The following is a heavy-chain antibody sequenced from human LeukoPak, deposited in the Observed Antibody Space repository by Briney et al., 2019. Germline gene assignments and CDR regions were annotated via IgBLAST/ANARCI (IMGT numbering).Heavy chain of an antibody. CDR3: AKEADGDSYYYFDY. J-gene: IGHJ4*02. D-gene: IGHD4-17*01. Sequence: GGSLRLSCAASGFTFCSYAMSWVRQAQGQGREWVSAISGSGGSTYYADSVKGRFTISRDNSKNTLYLQMNSLRAKNTAVYYCAKEADGDSYYYFDYWGQGTLVTVSS. CDR2: ISGSGGST. V-gene: IGHV3-23*01. CDR1: GFTFCSYA.